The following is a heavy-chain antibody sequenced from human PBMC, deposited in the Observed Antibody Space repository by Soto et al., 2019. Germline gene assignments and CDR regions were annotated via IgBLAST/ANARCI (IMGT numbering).Heavy chain of an antibody. CDR3: AREVQVHTPAFVY. V-gene: IGHV1-69*19. J-gene: IGHJ4*02. CDR1: GGTFNTYA. Sequence: QVQLVQSGAEMKKPGSSVKVSCQSSGGTFNTYAMNWVRQAPGQGPEWMGDISPMFGAANYAPKVQGRVTSTADESTGTAYMQLSSLTSEDTALYFCAREVQVHTPAFVYWGQGTLASVSS. D-gene: IGHD3-10*01. CDR2: ISPMFGAA.